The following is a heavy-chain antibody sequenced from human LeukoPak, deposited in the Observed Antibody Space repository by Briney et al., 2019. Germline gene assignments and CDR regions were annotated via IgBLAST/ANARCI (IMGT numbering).Heavy chain of an antibody. CDR1: GYIFTNYY. V-gene: IGHV1-46*01. D-gene: IGHD2-15*01. Sequence: ASVKVSCKTSGYIFTNYYIHWVRQAPGQGLEWMGIILPSDGYTTYAQKFQGRVTMTRDTSTNTVYMELSSLRSDDTAVYYCARDEVVAAPNYFGMVVWGQGTLVTVSS. J-gene: IGHJ6*02. CDR2: ILPSDGYT. CDR3: ARDEVVAAPNYFGMVV.